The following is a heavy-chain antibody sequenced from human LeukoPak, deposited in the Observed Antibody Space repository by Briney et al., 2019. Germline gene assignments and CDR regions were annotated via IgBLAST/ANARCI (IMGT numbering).Heavy chain of an antibody. D-gene: IGHD3-22*01. Sequence: SETLSLTCTVSGGSISSYYWSWIRPPPGKGLEWIGYIYYSGSTNYNPSLKSRVTISVDTSKNKFSLKLSSVTAADTAVYYCARSPYYYDSSGRLYYYYGMDVWGQGTTVTVSS. CDR1: GGSISSYY. J-gene: IGHJ6*02. CDR3: ARSPYYYDSSGRLYYYYGMDV. V-gene: IGHV4-59*08. CDR2: IYYSGST.